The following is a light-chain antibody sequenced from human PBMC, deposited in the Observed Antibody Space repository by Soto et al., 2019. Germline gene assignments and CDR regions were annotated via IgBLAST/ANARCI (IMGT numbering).Light chain of an antibody. CDR2: KAS. CDR1: QSISSW. J-gene: IGKJ1*01. Sequence: DLQMTQSPSTLSSSLGDRVTITCRASQSISSWLAWYHQKPGKAPKLLIYKASSLESGVQSRLSGSGSGTELTLTIRSLQPDDFATYYCQQYDNYWTFGQGTKVDIK. V-gene: IGKV1-5*03. CDR3: QQYDNYWT.